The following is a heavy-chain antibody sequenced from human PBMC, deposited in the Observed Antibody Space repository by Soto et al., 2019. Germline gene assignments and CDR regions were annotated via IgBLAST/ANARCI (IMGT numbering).Heavy chain of an antibody. Sequence: GSLRLSCAASGFTFSSYGMHWVRQAPGKGLEWVAVISYDGSNKYYADSVKGRFTISRDNSKNTLYLQMNSLRAEDTAVYYCAKEGSGYKNWFDPWGQGTLVTVSS. V-gene: IGHV3-30*18. J-gene: IGHJ5*02. D-gene: IGHD3-3*01. CDR2: ISYDGSNK. CDR3: AKEGSGYKNWFDP. CDR1: GFTFSSYG.